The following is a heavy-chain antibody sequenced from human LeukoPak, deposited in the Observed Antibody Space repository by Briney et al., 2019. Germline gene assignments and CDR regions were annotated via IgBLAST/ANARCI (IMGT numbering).Heavy chain of an antibody. V-gene: IGHV3-30*18. CDR3: AKPAKRWLQVWDLYYFDY. CDR2: ISYEGSNK. Sequence: GRSLRLSCAASGFTFRSYGMHWVRQAPGKGLEWVAVISYEGSNKYYADSVKGRFTISRDNSKNTLYLQMNSLRAEDTAVYYCAKPAKRWLQVWDLYYFDYWGQGTLVTVSS. J-gene: IGHJ4*02. CDR1: GFTFRSYG. D-gene: IGHD5-24*01.